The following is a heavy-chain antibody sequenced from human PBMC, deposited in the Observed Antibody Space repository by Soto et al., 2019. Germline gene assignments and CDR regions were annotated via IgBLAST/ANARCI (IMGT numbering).Heavy chain of an antibody. CDR2: VYHSGST. Sequence: QVQLQESGPGLVKPSGTRSLTCAVSGGSISSNNWWSWVRQPPGKGLEWIGEVYHSGSTNYNPSLKGRVTMSVDKSQSQISLNLGSLTAADTTVYYCAGQVDTTYTYNYWGQGTLVTVSS. D-gene: IGHD5-18*01. CDR3: AGQVDTTYTYNY. CDR1: GGSISSNNW. J-gene: IGHJ4*02. V-gene: IGHV4-4*02.